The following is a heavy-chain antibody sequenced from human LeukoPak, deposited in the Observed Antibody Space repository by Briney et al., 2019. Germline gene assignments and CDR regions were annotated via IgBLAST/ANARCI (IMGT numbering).Heavy chain of an antibody. CDR2: INPNGGDT. Sequence: GASVKVSCRASGYSFTGYYLHWVRQAPGQGLEWMGRINPNGGDTDFAQKFLGRVTLTRGTSITTAYMELSGLRSDDTAVYYCARVPTVIVSAGISELGIDYWGQGTLVTVSS. CDR3: ARVPTVIVSAGISELGIDY. V-gene: IGHV1-2*06. J-gene: IGHJ4*02. D-gene: IGHD2/OR15-2a*01. CDR1: GYSFTGYY.